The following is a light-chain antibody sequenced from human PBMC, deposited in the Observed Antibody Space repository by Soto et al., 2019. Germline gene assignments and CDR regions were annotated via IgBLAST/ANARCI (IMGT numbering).Light chain of an antibody. J-gene: IGLJ1*01. CDR3: QPYASSLTGYV. CDR2: GNS. CDR1: SSNIGAGYD. Sequence: QSVLTQPPSVSGAPGQRVTISCTGSSSNIGAGYDVHWYQQLPGTAPKLLIYGNSNRPSGVPDRFSGSKSGTSASLAITGLQAEDDADYYCQPYASSLTGYVFGSAT. V-gene: IGLV1-40*01.